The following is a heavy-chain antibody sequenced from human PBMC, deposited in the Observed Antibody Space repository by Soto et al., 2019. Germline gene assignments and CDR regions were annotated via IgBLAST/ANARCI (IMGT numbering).Heavy chain of an antibody. V-gene: IGHV3-23*01. Sequence: EVQLLESGGGLVQPGGSLTLSCAASGFTFSSYAMSWLRQAPGKGLEWVSAIDGTGDNTHYADSVKGRFNFSRDNSRNTLYLQMNGLRTEDTALYYCAKQVTGWFNDAFDVWGQGTLVTVSS. CDR2: IDGTGDNT. CDR3: AKQVTGWFNDAFDV. CDR1: GFTFSSYA. D-gene: IGHD6-19*01. J-gene: IGHJ3*01.